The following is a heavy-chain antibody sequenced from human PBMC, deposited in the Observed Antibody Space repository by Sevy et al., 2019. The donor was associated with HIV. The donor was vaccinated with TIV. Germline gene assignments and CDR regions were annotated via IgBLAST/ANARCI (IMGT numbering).Heavy chain of an antibody. CDR3: ARVTWYTSGWYWFEP. J-gene: IGHJ5*02. CDR1: GGSISRSNYY. V-gene: IGHV4-39*01. CDR2: IYYSGST. D-gene: IGHD6-19*01. Sequence: SETLSLTCTVSGGSISRSNYYWGWIRQPPGKGLEWIGSIYYSGSTYYKPSLKSRVTISVDMSKNQFSLKLSSVTAADTAVYYCARVTWYTSGWYWFEPWGQGTLVTVSS.